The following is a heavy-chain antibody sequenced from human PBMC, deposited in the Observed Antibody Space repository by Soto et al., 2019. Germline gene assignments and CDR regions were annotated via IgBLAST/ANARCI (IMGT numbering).Heavy chain of an antibody. V-gene: IGHV1-3*01. CDR2: INAGNGNT. J-gene: IGHJ6*02. CDR3: ARARGVVPAAMEYYYYGMDV. Sequence: ASVKVSCKASGYTFTSYAMHWVRQAPGQRLEWMGWINAGNGNTKYPQKFQGRVTMTRDTSISTAYMELSRLRSDDTAVYYCARARGVVPAAMEYYYYGMDVWGQGTTVTVSS. D-gene: IGHD2-2*01. CDR1: GYTFTSYA.